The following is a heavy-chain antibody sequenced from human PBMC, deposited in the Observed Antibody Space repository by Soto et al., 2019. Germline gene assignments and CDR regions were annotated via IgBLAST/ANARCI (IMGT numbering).Heavy chain of an antibody. CDR3: ARGRPDLITVFGVVIIGPVDY. CDR2: IYYSGST. J-gene: IGHJ4*02. CDR1: GGSISSYY. Sequence: QVQLQESGPGLVKPSETLSLTCTVSGGSISSYYWSWIRQPPGKGLEWVGYIYYSGSTNYKPSLMIRVTMSVDTSKFPFSLKPSSVTAADTAVYYCARGRPDLITVFGVVIIGPVDYWGQGTLVTVSS. D-gene: IGHD3-3*01. V-gene: IGHV4-59*01.